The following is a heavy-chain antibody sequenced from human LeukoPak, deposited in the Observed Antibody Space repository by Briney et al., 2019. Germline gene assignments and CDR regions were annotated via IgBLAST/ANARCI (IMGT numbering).Heavy chain of an antibody. CDR2: INVEGNYI. V-gene: IGHV3-74*01. CDR3: ARDLTGPYDH. J-gene: IGHJ4*02. CDR1: GFTVSTFW. D-gene: IGHD3-22*01. Sequence: GGSLRLSCAASGFTVSTFWMHRVRQAPGKELVWVARINVEGNYIDYAESVKGRFTISRDSAKNTLYLQMNSLRAEDTAVYFCARDLTGPYDHWGQGTLVTVSS.